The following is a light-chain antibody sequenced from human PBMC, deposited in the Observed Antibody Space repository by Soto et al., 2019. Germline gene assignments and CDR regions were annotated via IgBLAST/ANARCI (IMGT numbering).Light chain of an antibody. CDR1: SSDVGGYNY. CDR3: TSYTRSSTSVV. J-gene: IGLJ3*02. Sequence: QAVVTQPASVSGSPGQSITISCTGTSSDVGGYNYVSWYQQIPGKAPKLIIFEVSNRPSGVSNRFSGSKSGNTASLTISGLQTEHEADYYCTSYTRSSTSVVFGGGTKLTVL. V-gene: IGLV2-14*01. CDR2: EVS.